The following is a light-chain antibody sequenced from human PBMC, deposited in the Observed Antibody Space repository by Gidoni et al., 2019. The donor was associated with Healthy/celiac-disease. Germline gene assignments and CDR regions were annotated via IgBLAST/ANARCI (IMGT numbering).Light chain of an antibody. CDR2: EDN. V-gene: IGLV6-57*01. J-gene: IGLJ2*01. CDR1: SASIASTY. CDR3: QSYESSNHMRGVV. Sequence: NFILHQPPPVSEPPGTTVAISCTGSSASIASTYVQWYLQRPGSSPTTVIYEDNQRPSGGPARFSGSIDSSPNAASLTIPGLKTEDEADYDCQSYESSNHMRGVVFGGGTKLTGL.